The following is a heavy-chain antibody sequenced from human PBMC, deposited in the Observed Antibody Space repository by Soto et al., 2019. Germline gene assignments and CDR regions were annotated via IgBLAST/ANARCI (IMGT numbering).Heavy chain of an antibody. CDR2: ISKDGSVI. D-gene: IGHD3-10*01. Sequence: GGSLRRSCAASGFTFSRFAIHWVRQAPGKGLEWVAVISKDGSVIYYADSVKGRFTISRDNSKSSLFLQVNSLTSEDTAVYHCARSRSGAVPDSLGFWGQGTLVTVSS. V-gene: IGHV3-30*04. CDR1: GFTFSRFA. J-gene: IGHJ4*02. CDR3: ARSRSGAVPDSLGF.